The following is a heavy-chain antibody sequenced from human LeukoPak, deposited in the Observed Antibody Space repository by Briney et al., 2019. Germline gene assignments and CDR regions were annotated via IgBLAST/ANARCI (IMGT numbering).Heavy chain of an antibody. V-gene: IGHV3-48*04. D-gene: IGHD3-22*01. CDR3: ARGSGYYLY. CDR2: ISSSSSTI. Sequence: SGGSLRLSCAASGFTFSSYSMNWVRQAPGKGLEWVSYISSSSSTIYYADSVKGRFTISRDNAKNTLYLQMDSLRAEDTAVYYCARGSGYYLYWGQGTLVTVSS. J-gene: IGHJ4*02. CDR1: GFTFSSYS.